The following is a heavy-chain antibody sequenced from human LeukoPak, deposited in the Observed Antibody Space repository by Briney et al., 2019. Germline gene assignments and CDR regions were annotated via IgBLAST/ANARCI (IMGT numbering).Heavy chain of an antibody. V-gene: IGHV1-18*01. D-gene: IGHD2-2*01. Sequence: ASVKVSCKASGYTFTSYGISWVRQAPGQGLEWMRWISAYNGNTNYAQKLQGRVTMTTDTSTSTAYMELRSLRSDDTAVYYCARDLSDIVVVPAAFECYVWGQGTLVTVSS. CDR1: GYTFTSYG. CDR3: ARDLSDIVVVPAAFECYV. CDR2: ISAYNGNT. J-gene: IGHJ4*02.